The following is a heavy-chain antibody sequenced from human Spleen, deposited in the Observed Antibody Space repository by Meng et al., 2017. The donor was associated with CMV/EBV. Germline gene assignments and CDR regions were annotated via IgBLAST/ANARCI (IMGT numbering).Heavy chain of an antibody. CDR2: INPIFSTA. CDR3: AREPSVAGRGYFDY. V-gene: IGHV1-69*05. CDR1: GGTVSSYT. J-gene: IGHJ4*02. D-gene: IGHD6-19*01. Sequence: SGGTVSSYTNNWVRPAPKQGLGWIEGINPIFSTANYAQKFRGRITITTDESTSTTYMELSSLGSKDTAVYYCAREPSVAGRGYFDYWGQGTLVTVSS.